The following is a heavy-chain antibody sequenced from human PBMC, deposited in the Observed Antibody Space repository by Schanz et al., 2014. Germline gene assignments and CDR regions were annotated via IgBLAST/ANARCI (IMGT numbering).Heavy chain of an antibody. D-gene: IGHD3-10*01. CDR3: ARIGGSVFDY. CDR2: LSEGGGGT. CDR1: GFTFSSYA. V-gene: IGHV3-23*04. Sequence: EVQLVESGGGLVKPGGSLRLSCAASGFTFSSYAMGWVRQARGKGLEWVSALSEGGGGTHYADSVKGRFTISRDNSKNSLYLQMNSLRAEDTAVYYCARIGGSVFDYWAQGTLVTVSS. J-gene: IGHJ4*02.